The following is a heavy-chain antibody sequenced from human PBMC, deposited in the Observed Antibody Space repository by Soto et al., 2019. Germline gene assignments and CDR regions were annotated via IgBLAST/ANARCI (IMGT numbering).Heavy chain of an antibody. D-gene: IGHD3-3*02. Sequence: GGSLRLSCAASGFTFSSYAMSWVRQAPGKGLEWVSAISGSGGSTYYADSVKGRFTISRDNSKNTLYLQMNSLRAEDTAVYYCAKLAPGQAHRRGYYFDYWGQGTLVTVSS. CDR2: ISGSGGST. CDR3: AKLAPGQAHRRGYYFDY. J-gene: IGHJ4*02. CDR1: GFTFSSYA. V-gene: IGHV3-23*01.